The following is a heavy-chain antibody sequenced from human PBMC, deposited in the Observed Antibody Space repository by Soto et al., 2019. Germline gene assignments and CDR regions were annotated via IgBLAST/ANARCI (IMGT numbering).Heavy chain of an antibody. CDR3: ARGQYCSGTTCYSDF. Sequence: EVQLVESGGGLVKPGGSLRLSCAASGFAFSSYSMNWVRQAPGKGLDWVSSISSTGTYIYYADSVKGRFTISRDNAKNSLYLQMNSLRAEDTAVYYYARGQYCSGTTCYSDFWGQGTLVTVSS. CDR2: ISSTGTYI. CDR1: GFAFSSYS. D-gene: IGHD2-2*01. V-gene: IGHV3-21*06. J-gene: IGHJ4*02.